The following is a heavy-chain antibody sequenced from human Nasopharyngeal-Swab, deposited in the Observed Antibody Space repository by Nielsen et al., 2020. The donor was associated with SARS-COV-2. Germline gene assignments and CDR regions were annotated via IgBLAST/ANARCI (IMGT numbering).Heavy chain of an antibody. Sequence: GESLKISCAASGFNFSTYWMSWVRQAPGKGLEWVANIKKDGSEKYFIDSVKGRFTISRDNAKNSLYLQMNSLRAEDTAVYYCARDWSSGSGSSYYYYGMDVWGQGTTVTVSS. J-gene: IGHJ6*02. CDR1: GFNFSTYW. D-gene: IGHD3-10*01. CDR2: IKKDGSEK. CDR3: ARDWSSGSGSSYYYYGMDV. V-gene: IGHV3-7*01.